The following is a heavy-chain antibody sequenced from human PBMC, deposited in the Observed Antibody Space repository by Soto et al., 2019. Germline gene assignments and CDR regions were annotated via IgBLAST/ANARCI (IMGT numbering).Heavy chain of an antibody. Sequence: GGSLRLSCAASGFTFSSYSMNWVRQAPGKGLEWVSYISSSSSTIYYADSVKGRVTISRDNAKNSLYLQMNSLRDEDTAVYYCARDIIAWQHDAFDIWGQGTMVTVSS. CDR2: ISSSSSTI. CDR3: ARDIIAWQHDAFDI. V-gene: IGHV3-48*02. D-gene: IGHD6-13*01. J-gene: IGHJ3*02. CDR1: GFTFSSYS.